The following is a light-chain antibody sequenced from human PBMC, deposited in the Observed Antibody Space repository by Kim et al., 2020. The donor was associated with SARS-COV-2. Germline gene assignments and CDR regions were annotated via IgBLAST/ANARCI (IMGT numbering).Light chain of an antibody. V-gene: IGKV3-11*01. CDR2: DAS. CDR1: QSVGSY. CDR3: QHSGSWPPT. J-gene: IGKJ4*01. Sequence: EIVLTQSPGTLSLSPGERATLSCRASQSVGSYLAWYQQKPGQAPRLLIYDASNRATGIPARFSGSGSGTDFTLTISSLEPEDFALYHCQHSGSWPPTFGGGTKVDIK.